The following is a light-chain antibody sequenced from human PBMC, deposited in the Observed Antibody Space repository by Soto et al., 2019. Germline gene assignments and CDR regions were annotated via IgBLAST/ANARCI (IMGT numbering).Light chain of an antibody. CDR1: QSVSSY. J-gene: IGKJ2*01. V-gene: IGKV3-11*01. Sequence: EIVLTQSPATLSLSPGERATLSCRASQSVSSYLAWYPPPPGPAPRLLIYDASNRATGIPARFSGSGSGTDFTLTISSLEPEDFAVYYWQQRSNWPPMYTFGQGTKLEIK. CDR2: DAS. CDR3: QQRSNWPPMYT.